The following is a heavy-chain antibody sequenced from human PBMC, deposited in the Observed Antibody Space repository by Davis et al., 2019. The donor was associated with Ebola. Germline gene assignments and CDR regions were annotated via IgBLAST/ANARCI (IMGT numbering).Heavy chain of an antibody. V-gene: IGHV3-33*01. CDR3: ARGIRQWLAPFDL. CDR1: GFTFSTYG. Sequence: GESLKISCAASGFTFSTYGFHWVRQAPGKGLEWVAVIWYDGSKEYYADFVKGRFTVSKDNSKNTVHLQMNSLRAEDTAVYYCARGIRQWLAPFDLWGRGTLVTVSS. J-gene: IGHJ2*01. CDR2: IWYDGSKE. D-gene: IGHD6-19*01.